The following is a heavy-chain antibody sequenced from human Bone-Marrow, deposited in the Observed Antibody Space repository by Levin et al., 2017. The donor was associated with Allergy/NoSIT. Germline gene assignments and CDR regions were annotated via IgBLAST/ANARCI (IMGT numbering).Heavy chain of an antibody. V-gene: IGHV3-23*01. J-gene: IGHJ4*02. CDR1: GFTFSSYA. D-gene: IGHD2-8*01. CDR3: AKDLFIGSSGVCFDY. Sequence: GGSLRLSCAASGFTFSSYAMSWVRQAPGKGLEWVSAISGSGGSTYYADSVKGRFTISRDNSKKTLYLQMNSLRAEDTAVVYCAKDLFIGSSGVCFDYWGQGTLVTVSS. CDR2: ISGSGGST.